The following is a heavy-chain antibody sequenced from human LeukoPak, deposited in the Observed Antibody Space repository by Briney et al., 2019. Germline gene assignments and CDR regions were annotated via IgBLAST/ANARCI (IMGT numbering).Heavy chain of an antibody. V-gene: IGHV3-49*04. Sequence: PGRSLRLSCTASGFTFGDYAMSWVRQAPGKGLEWVGFIRSKAYGGTTEYAASVKGRFTISRDDSKSIAYLQMNSLKTEDTAVYYCTRELTYYDYPWPFDYWGQGTLVTVSS. D-gene: IGHD3-16*01. J-gene: IGHJ4*02. CDR1: GFTFGDYA. CDR2: IRSKAYGGTT. CDR3: TRELTYYDYPWPFDY.